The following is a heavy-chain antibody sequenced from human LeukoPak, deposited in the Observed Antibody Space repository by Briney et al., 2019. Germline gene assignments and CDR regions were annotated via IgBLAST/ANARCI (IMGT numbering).Heavy chain of an antibody. V-gene: IGHV4-39*01. Sequence: SETLSLTCTVSGGSISSTSYHWAWIRQPPGKGLEWIATVYYTGSAYYNPSLKSRVTISVDTSKSQFSLKLSSVTTADTALYYCARYASGSYYWSDPWGQGTLVTVSS. J-gene: IGHJ5*02. CDR3: ARYASGSYYWSDP. D-gene: IGHD3-10*01. CDR2: VYYTGSA. CDR1: GGSISSTSYH.